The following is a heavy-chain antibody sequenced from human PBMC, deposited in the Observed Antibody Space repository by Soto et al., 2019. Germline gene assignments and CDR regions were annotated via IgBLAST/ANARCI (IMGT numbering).Heavy chain of an antibody. V-gene: IGHV1-18*01. J-gene: IGHJ6*02. D-gene: IGHD3-10*01. CDR3: SRFIMVGRWFDPNYYHGIDV. Sequence: QVQLVQSGAEVKKPGASVTVSCKTSGYTFSNYGINWVRQAPGQGLEWMGWISGYNGNTNYAKTVQGRVTTTTDTSTGTLYMELRSLKSEHPAIYYCSRFIMVGRWFDPNYYHGIDVWGQGTTVTVSS. CDR1: GYTFSNYG. CDR2: ISGYNGNT.